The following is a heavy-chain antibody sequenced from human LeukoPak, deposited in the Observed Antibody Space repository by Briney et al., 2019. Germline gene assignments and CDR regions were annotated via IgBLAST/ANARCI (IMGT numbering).Heavy chain of an antibody. Sequence: SVKVSCKASGGTFSSYTISWVRQAPGQGLEWMGRIIPILGIANYAQKFQGRVTITADKSTSTAYMELSSLRSEDTAVYYCASSTVTTAYGKGYWGQGTLVTVSS. J-gene: IGHJ4*02. CDR1: GGTFSSYT. V-gene: IGHV1-69*02. CDR2: IIPILGIA. D-gene: IGHD4-11*01. CDR3: ASSTVTTAYGKGY.